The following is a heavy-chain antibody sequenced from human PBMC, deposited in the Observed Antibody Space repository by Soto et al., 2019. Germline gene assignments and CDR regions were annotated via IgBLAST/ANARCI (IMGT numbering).Heavy chain of an antibody. D-gene: IGHD2-15*01. CDR3: ARELGYCSGGSCYSGRFDP. J-gene: IGHJ5*02. V-gene: IGHV4-59*01. CDR2: IYYSGST. Sequence: PSETLSLTSTVCGGSISSYYWSWIRQPPGKXLEWIGYIYYSGSTNYNPSLKSRVTISVDTSKNQFSLKLSSVTAADTAVYYCARELGYCSGGSCYSGRFDPWGQGTLVTVSS. CDR1: GGSISSYY.